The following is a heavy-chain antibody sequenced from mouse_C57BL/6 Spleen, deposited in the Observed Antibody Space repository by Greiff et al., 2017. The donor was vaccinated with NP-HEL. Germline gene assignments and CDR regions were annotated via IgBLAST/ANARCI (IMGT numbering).Heavy chain of an antibody. CDR2: IHPNSGST. CDR3: ARSGDYDAWFAY. Sequence: QVQLQQPGAELVKPGASVKLSCKASGYTFTSYWMHWVKQRPGQGLEWIGMIHPNSGSTNYNETFKSKATLTVDKSSSTAYMKLSSLTSEDSAVYYCARSGDYDAWFAYWGQGTLVTVSA. J-gene: IGHJ3*01. V-gene: IGHV1-64*01. D-gene: IGHD2-4*01. CDR1: GYTFTSYW.